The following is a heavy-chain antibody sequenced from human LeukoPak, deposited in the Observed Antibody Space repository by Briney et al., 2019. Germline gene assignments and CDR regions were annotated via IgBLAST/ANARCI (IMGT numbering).Heavy chain of an antibody. CDR2: ISSSSSTYI. CDR3: VRDYPSGYRFDY. D-gene: IGHD5-12*01. CDR1: GFTFSSYS. Sequence: GGSLRLSCAASGFTFSSYSMNWVRQAPGKGLEWVSSISSSSSTYIYYADSVKGRFTISRDNAKNSLYLQMNSLRAEDTAVYYCVRDYPSGYRFDYWGQGTLLTVSS. V-gene: IGHV3-21*01. J-gene: IGHJ4*02.